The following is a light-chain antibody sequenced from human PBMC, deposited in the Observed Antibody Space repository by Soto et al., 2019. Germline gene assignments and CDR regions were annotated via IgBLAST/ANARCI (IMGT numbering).Light chain of an antibody. Sequence: DIQLTQSPSFLSASVGDRVTITCRASQGISSYLAWYQQKPGKAPKLLIYAASTLQSGGPSRFSGSRSGTEGTLTISSLQPEDFATYYCQQHNSYPLTFGGGTKVEIK. CDR1: QGISSY. CDR2: AAS. J-gene: IGKJ4*01. V-gene: IGKV1-9*01. CDR3: QQHNSYPLT.